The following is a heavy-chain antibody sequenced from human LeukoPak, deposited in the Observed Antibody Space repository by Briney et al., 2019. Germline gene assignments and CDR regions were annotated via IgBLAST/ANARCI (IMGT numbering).Heavy chain of an antibody. D-gene: IGHD6-19*01. CDR2: IRYDGGNK. CDR1: GFTFSSYG. V-gene: IGHV3-30*02. Sequence: PGGSLRLSCAASGFTFSSYGMHWVRQAPGKGLEWVAFIRYDGGNKYYADSMKRRFTISRDNYKNTLYLQMNSLRAEDTAVYYCATVQGSGWYDRARNPHDAFDIWGQGTMVTVSS. CDR3: ATVQGSGWYDRARNPHDAFDI. J-gene: IGHJ3*02.